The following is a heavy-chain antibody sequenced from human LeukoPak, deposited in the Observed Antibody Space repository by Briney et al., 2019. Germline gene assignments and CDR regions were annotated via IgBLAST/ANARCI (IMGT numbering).Heavy chain of an antibody. J-gene: IGHJ4*02. CDR1: GYTFTGYY. CDR2: VDAHSGGT. V-gene: IGHV1-2*02. D-gene: IGHD3-16*01. CDR3: ARDTSGGTRLGY. Sequence: ASVELSCKASGYTFTGYYIHWVRQPPGQGLEWMGWVDAHSGGTKYAQKFQGRVTMTRHTSVNTAHMELSRLTSDDTAVYFCARDTSGGTRLGYWGQGTLVTVSS.